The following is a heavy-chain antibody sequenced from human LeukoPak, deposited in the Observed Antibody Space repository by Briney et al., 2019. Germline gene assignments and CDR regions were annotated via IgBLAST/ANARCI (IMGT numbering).Heavy chain of an antibody. CDR3: ARNSGWTHYTGYFDY. V-gene: IGHV3-30*04. CDR1: GFTFSNYA. Sequence: GGSLRLSCAASGFTFSNYAIHWVRQAPGKGLEWVAVISYDGNNKYYTDSVKGRFTISGDTSKNTLYLQMNSLRAEDTAAYYCARNSGWTHYTGYFDYWGQGTLVTVSS. D-gene: IGHD6-19*01. CDR2: ISYDGNNK. J-gene: IGHJ4*02.